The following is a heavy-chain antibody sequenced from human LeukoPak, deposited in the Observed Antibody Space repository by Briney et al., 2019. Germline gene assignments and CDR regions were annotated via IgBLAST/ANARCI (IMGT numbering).Heavy chain of an antibody. V-gene: IGHV1-2*02. CDR1: GYTFTGYY. J-gene: IGHJ6*03. CDR2: INPKRGGT. Sequence: ASVKVSCKASGYTFTGYYMHWVRQAPGQGLEWMGRINPKRGGTNYAQKFQGRVTMTRDTSISTAYMELSRLRSDDTAVYYCARERGTPYYYYYMDVWGKGTTVTISS. D-gene: IGHD1-7*01. CDR3: ARERGTPYYYYYMDV.